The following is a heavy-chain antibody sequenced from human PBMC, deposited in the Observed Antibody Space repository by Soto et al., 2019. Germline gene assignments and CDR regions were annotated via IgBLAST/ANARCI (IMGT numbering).Heavy chain of an antibody. Sequence: QVQLVESGGGVVQPGRSLRLSCAASGFTFRNYALHWVRQAPGKGHEWVAVISYDGRNKDYGDSVRGRFSISRDNSKNTLFLPMNSLRPADTAVYYCARDPYGDYAPFYYGMDVWGQGTTVTVSS. CDR1: GFTFRNYA. D-gene: IGHD4-17*01. J-gene: IGHJ6*02. CDR3: ARDPYGDYAPFYYGMDV. CDR2: ISYDGRNK. V-gene: IGHV3-30*01.